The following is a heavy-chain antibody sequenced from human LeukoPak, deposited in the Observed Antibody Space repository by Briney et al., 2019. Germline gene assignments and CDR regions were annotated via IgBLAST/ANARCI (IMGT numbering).Heavy chain of an antibody. D-gene: IGHD4-17*01. V-gene: IGHV4-59*11. Sequence: SETLSLTCTVSGGXITGHYWSWIRQPPGKGLEWIGYIYYSGSTNYNPSLKSRVTMSVDTSKKQFSLKLSSVTAADTAVYYCARGRPPHDYGTLFDYWGQGTLVTVSS. CDR2: IYYSGST. CDR1: GGXITGHY. J-gene: IGHJ4*02. CDR3: ARGRPPHDYGTLFDY.